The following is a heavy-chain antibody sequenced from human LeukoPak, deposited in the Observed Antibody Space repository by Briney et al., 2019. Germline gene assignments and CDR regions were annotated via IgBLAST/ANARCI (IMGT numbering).Heavy chain of an antibody. CDR3: ARGKYSSRFYYYYYMDV. D-gene: IGHD3-22*01. V-gene: IGHV4-34*01. CDR1: GGSFSGYY. J-gene: IGHJ6*03. CDR2: INHSGST. Sequence: SETLSLTCAVYGGSFSGYYWSWIRQPPGKGLEWIGEINHSGSTNYNPSLKSRVTISVDTSKNQFSLKLSSVTAADTAVYYCARGKYSSRFYYYYYMDVWGKGTTVTVSS.